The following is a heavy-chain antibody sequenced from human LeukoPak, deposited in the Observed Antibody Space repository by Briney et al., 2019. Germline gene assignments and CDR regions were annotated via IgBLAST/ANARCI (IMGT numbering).Heavy chain of an antibody. V-gene: IGHV3-74*03. CDR3: AREPSGGWTLNAFDL. J-gene: IGHJ3*01. CDR1: GFTLSHYW. D-gene: IGHD6-19*01. Sequence: GGSLRLSCAASGFTLSHYWTHWVRQTPGKGLFWVSRISGDGTTTTYADSVKGRFTISRDNAKNTLSLQMNSLRDDDTALYYCAREPSGGWTLNAFDLWGQGTMVSVSS. CDR2: ISGDGTTT.